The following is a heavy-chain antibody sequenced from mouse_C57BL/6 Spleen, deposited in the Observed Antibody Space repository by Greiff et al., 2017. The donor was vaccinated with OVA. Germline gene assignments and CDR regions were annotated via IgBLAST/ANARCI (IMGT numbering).Heavy chain of an antibody. D-gene: IGHD1-1*01. CDR3: ARNLLYYGSSHWYFDV. V-gene: IGHV1-52*01. CDR2: IDPSDSET. CDR1: GYTFTSYW. Sequence: VQLQQPGAELVRPGSSVKLSCKASGYTFTSYWMHWVKQRPIQGLEWIGNIDPSDSETHYNQKFKDRATLTVDKSSSTAYMQLSSLTSEDSAVYYCARNLLYYGSSHWYFDVWGTGTTVTVSS. J-gene: IGHJ1*03.